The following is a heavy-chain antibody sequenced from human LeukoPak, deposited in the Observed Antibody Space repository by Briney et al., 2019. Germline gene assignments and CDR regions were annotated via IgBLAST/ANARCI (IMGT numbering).Heavy chain of an antibody. CDR3: ARDGVVVVAGAFDS. D-gene: IGHD2-15*01. CDR2: INPNSGGT. Sequence: GASVKVSCKASGYTFTGYYMHWVRQAPGQGLEWMGWINPNSGGTNYAQKFQGRVTMTRDTSISTAYMELSRLKSDDTAVYYCARDGVVVVAGAFDSWGEGTLVTVSS. V-gene: IGHV1-2*02. CDR1: GYTFTGYY. J-gene: IGHJ4*02.